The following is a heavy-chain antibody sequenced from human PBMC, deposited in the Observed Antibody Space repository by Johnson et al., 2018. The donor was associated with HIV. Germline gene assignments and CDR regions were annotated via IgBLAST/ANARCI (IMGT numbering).Heavy chain of an antibody. CDR1: GFTFSSYG. V-gene: IGHV3-33*01. D-gene: IGHD1-26*01. CDR3: ARHRGVYPTSPGGVGAFDI. Sequence: QMLLVESGGGVVQPGRSLRLSCAASGFTFSSYGMHWVRQAPGKGLEWVANIKHDGSEKYYAASVKGRFTISRDNSKSTLFLQMNSLRAEDTALYYCARHRGVYPTSPGGVGAFDIWGQGTMVTVSS. J-gene: IGHJ3*02. CDR2: IKHDGSEK.